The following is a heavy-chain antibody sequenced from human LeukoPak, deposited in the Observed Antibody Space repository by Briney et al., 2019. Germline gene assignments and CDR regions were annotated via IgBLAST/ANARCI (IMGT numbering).Heavy chain of an antibody. V-gene: IGHV3-74*01. CDR3: ARGGVYSTSAVDY. CDR1: GFTFSSYW. Sequence: GGSLRLSCAASGFTFSSYWMHWVRQGPGKGLVWVSRINSDGSSTSYADSVRGRFTISRDYAKNTLYLQMNSLRAEDTAVYYCARGGVYSTSAVDYWGQGTLVTVSS. CDR2: INSDGSST. J-gene: IGHJ4*02. D-gene: IGHD6-6*01.